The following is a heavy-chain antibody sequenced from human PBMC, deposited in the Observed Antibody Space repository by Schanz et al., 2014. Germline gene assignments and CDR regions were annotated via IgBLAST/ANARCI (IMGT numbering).Heavy chain of an antibody. Sequence: QVQLVQSGAEVKKPGASVKVSCKASGYTFISYGITWVRQAPGQGLEWMGWINGYNGHTLYAQKFQGRVTMTTDTSTGTAYMELRSLRSDDTALYYCTRGGYSYALSAFDIWGQGTMVTVSP. V-gene: IGHV1-18*01. CDR1: GYTFISYG. D-gene: IGHD5-18*01. CDR2: INGYNGHT. J-gene: IGHJ3*02. CDR3: TRGGYSYALSAFDI.